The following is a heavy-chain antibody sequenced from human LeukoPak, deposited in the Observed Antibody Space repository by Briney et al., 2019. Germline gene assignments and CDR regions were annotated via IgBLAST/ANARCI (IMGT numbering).Heavy chain of an antibody. CDR3: ARGTGAFDI. Sequence: GGSLRLSCVASGFTFSSHWMHWVRQAPGKGLVWVSHIKSDGSFTNYADSVKGRFTTSRDNAKNTLYLQMNSLRPEDTAVYYCARGTGAFDIWGQGTKVTVSS. V-gene: IGHV3-74*01. J-gene: IGHJ3*02. CDR1: GFTFSSHW. CDR2: IKSDGSFT. D-gene: IGHD1-1*01.